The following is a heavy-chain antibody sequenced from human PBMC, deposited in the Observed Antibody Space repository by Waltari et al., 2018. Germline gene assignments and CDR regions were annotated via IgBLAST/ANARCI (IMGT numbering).Heavy chain of an antibody. D-gene: IGHD6-25*01. J-gene: IGHJ4*02. V-gene: IGHV3-21*06. CDR1: GFTFSSYR. CDR2: ITTTGDYT. Sequence: EVQLVESGGGLVKPGGSLRLSCAASGFTFSSYRMNWVRQAPGKGLEWVSAITTTGDYTYYADSVRGRFTISRDNAKNSLYLQMNSLRAEDTAIYYCARPYSSGLAYWGQGTLVTV. CDR3: ARPYSSGLAY.